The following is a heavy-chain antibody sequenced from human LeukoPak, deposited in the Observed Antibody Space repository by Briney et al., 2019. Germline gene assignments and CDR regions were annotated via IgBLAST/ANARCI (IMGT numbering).Heavy chain of an antibody. CDR1: GYTFTGPY. Sequence: ASVKVSCKASGYTFTGPYVHWVRQAPGQGLEWMGWINLNSGGTQYVQKFQGKVTMTRDTSVNTAYMDLGRLRFDDTAIYYCATTGFCTAGSCPAFDSWGQGTLVTVSS. D-gene: IGHD2-15*01. V-gene: IGHV1-2*02. CDR2: INLNSGGT. J-gene: IGHJ4*02. CDR3: ATTGFCTAGSCPAFDS.